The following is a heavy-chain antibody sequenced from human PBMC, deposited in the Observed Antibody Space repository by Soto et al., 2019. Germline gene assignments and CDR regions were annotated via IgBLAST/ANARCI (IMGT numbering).Heavy chain of an antibody. Sequence: XSVKGSCNASGYSFTSYGISWVRQAPGQGLEWMGWISAYNGNTNYAQKLQCRVTMTTDTSTSTAYMELRSLRSDDTAVYYCARGGIRSYYDFWSGYSHWFDPWGQGTLVTVSS. V-gene: IGHV1-18*01. D-gene: IGHD3-3*01. J-gene: IGHJ5*02. CDR2: ISAYNGNT. CDR1: GYSFTSYG. CDR3: ARGGIRSYYDFWSGYSHWFDP.